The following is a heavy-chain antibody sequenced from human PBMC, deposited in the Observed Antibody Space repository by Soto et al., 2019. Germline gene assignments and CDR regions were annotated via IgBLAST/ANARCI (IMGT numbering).Heavy chain of an antibody. J-gene: IGHJ4*02. CDR1: GVSISGYC. Sequence: SETLSLTCTVSGVSISGYCWSWIRQPPGKGLERIGYIYYSGSTNYNPSLKSRVTISVDTSKNQFSLKLSSVTAADTAVYYCARERGRGYWVSFDYWGQGTLVTVSS. CDR3: ARERGRGYWVSFDY. V-gene: IGHV4-59*01. D-gene: IGHD2-15*01. CDR2: IYYSGST.